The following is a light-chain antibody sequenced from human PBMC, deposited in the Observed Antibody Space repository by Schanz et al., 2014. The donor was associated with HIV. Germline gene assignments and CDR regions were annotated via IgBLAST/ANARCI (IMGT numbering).Light chain of an antibody. Sequence: EIVMTQSPGTLSVSPGERATLSCRASQTVSNNLAWYQQKPGQAPRLLIYGASTRVTGIPARLSGSGSGTEFTLTISSLQSEDFAVYYCQQYNNWPPAWTFGQGTKVEIK. CDR1: QTVSNN. J-gene: IGKJ1*01. CDR2: GAS. V-gene: IGKV3-15*01. CDR3: QQYNNWPPAWT.